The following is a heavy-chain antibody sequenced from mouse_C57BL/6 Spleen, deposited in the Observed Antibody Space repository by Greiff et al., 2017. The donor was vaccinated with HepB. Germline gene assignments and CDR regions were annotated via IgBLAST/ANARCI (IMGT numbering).Heavy chain of an antibody. CDR2: SYPGNSDT. CDR1: GYTFTSYW. Sequence: VQLQQSGTVLARPGASVKMSCKTSGYTFTSYWMHWVKQRPGQGLEWIGASYPGNSDTSYNQKFKGKAKLTAVTAASTAYMELSSLTNEDSAVYDSTRCPYYYGSSYYYAMDYWGQGTSVTVSS. V-gene: IGHV1-5*01. CDR3: TRCPYYYGSSYYYAMDY. D-gene: IGHD1-1*01. J-gene: IGHJ4*01.